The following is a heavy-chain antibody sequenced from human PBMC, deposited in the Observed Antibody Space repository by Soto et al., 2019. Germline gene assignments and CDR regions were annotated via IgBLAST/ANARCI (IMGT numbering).Heavy chain of an antibody. Sequence: QVQVVESGGGVVQPGRSLRLSCAASGFTFRSYAMHWVRQAPGKGLEWVAVISYDGSNKYYADSVKGRFTISRDNSKNTLYLQMNSLRPEDTAVHSCARGSIVGATPYYFGMDVWGQGPAVTVSS. CDR3: ARGSIVGATPYYFGMDV. J-gene: IGHJ6*02. CDR1: GFTFRSYA. D-gene: IGHD1-26*01. CDR2: ISYDGSNK. V-gene: IGHV3-30-3*01.